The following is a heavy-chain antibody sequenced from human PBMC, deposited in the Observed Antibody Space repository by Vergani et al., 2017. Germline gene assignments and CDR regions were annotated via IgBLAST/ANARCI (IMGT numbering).Heavy chain of an antibody. D-gene: IGHD6-13*01. V-gene: IGHV3-23*01. J-gene: IGHJ1*01. Sequence: EVQLLESGGGLVQPGGSLRLSCAASGFTFSSYAMSWVRQAPGKGLEWVSASSGSGGSTYYADSVKGRFTISRDNSKNTLYLHMNSLRAEDTAVYYCAKGGSSWYREYFQHWGQGTLVTVSS. CDR1: GFTFSSYA. CDR3: AKGGSSWYREYFQH. CDR2: SSGSGGST.